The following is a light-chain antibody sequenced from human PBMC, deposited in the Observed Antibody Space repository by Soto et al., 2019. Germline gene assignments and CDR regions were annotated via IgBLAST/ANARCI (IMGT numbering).Light chain of an antibody. CDR3: QQYNSFRA. CDR2: DVS. Sequence: ESVLAQSPATLSLSPGERATLSCRASQSLDSSLAWFQQKPGQAPRLLIYDVSYRASGIPARFSGSGSGTDFTLTISSLEPEDFATYYCQQYNSFRAFGQGTKVEIK. CDR1: QSLDSS. V-gene: IGKV3-11*01. J-gene: IGKJ1*01.